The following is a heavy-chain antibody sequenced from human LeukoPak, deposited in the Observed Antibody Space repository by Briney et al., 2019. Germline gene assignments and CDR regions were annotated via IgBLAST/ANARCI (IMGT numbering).Heavy chain of an antibody. CDR1: GFTFSDHY. D-gene: IGHD3-3*01. J-gene: IGHJ4*02. CDR2: TRNKANSYTT. CDR3: AVPTCYDFWSGYHY. V-gene: IGHV3-72*01. Sequence: GGSLRLSCAASGFTFSDHYMDWVRQAPGKGLEWVGRTRNKANSYTTEYAASVKGRFTISRDDSKNSLYLQMNSLKTEDTAVYYCAVPTCYDFWSGYHYWGQGTLVTVSS.